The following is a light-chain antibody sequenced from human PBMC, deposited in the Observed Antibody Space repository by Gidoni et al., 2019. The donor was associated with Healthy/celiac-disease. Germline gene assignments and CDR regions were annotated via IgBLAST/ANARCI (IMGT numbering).Light chain of an antibody. J-gene: IGKJ1*01. V-gene: IGKV1-8*01. CDR1: QGISSY. CDR2: SAS. CDR3: QQYYSYPTLT. Sequence: AIRMTQSTSSFSASTGDRVTITCRASQGISSYLAWYQQKPGKAPKLLIYSASTLQSGVPSRFSGSGSGTDFTLTISCLQSEDFATYYCQQYYSYPTLTFGQGTKVEIK.